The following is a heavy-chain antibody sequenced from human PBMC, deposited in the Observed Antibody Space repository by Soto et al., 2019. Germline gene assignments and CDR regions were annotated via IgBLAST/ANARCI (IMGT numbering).Heavy chain of an antibody. Sequence: SETLSLTCAVYGGSFSGYYWSWIRQPPGKGLEWIGEINHSGSTNYNPPLKSRVTISVDTSKNQFSLKLSSVTAADTAVYYCARLPLRLGYSYGFHYYYYGMDVWGQGTTVTVSS. D-gene: IGHD5-18*01. V-gene: IGHV4-34*01. CDR1: GGSFSGYY. CDR3: ARLPLRLGYSYGFHYYYYGMDV. CDR2: INHSGST. J-gene: IGHJ6*02.